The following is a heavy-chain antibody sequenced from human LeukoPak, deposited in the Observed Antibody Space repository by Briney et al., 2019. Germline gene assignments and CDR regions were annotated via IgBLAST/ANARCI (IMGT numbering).Heavy chain of an antibody. V-gene: IGHV4-59*01. CDR2: VYYTGSS. CDR3: AGYGSGSYYKAFDF. Sequence: SETLSLTCTVSGGSISSYSWSWIRQPPGKGLEWIGYVYYTGSSYYNPSLKSRATTSIDMSKNQFSLKLTSMTAADTAVYYCAGYGSGSYYKAFDFWGQGILVTVSS. CDR1: GGSISSYS. J-gene: IGHJ4*02. D-gene: IGHD3-10*01.